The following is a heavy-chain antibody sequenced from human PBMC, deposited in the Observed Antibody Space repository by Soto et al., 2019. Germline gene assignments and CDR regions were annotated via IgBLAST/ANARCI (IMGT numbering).Heavy chain of an antibody. CDR1: GFNFNTYF. Sequence: QVQLVQSGGGVVQPGRSLRLSCAASGFNFNTYFMHWVRQAPGKGLEWVAMIFPNGRDKEYADSVKGRFTISRDNSNKRMYLQMDSLRPEATAVYYCARDDEHGRNCDVAYWGQGALVTVSS. D-gene: IGHD2-21*01. J-gene: IGHJ4*02. CDR2: IFPNGRDK. V-gene: IGHV3-30*13. CDR3: ARDDEHGRNCDVAY.